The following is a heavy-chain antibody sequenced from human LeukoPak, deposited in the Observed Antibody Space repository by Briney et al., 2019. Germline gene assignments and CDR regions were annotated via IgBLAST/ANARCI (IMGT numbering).Heavy chain of an antibody. CDR1: VGTFSSYA. CDR3: ARDVLYYYDSSGYFDY. D-gene: IGHD3-22*01. J-gene: IGHJ4*02. V-gene: IGHV1-69*06. CDR2: MIPIFGTA. Sequence: SVTVSCKASVGTFSSYAISGLRQAPGQELEWMGGMIPIFGTANYAQKFQGRVTITADKSTSTAYMELSSLRSEDTAVYYCARDVLYYYDSSGYFDYWGQGTLVTVSS.